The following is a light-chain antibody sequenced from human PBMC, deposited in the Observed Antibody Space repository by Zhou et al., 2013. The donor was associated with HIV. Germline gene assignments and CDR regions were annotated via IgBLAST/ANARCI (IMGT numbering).Light chain of an antibody. V-gene: IGKV4-1*01. CDR2: WAS. CDR1: QSLLYTSNSRNY. CDR3: QQYYSTPLT. J-gene: IGKJ3*01. Sequence: DIVMTQSPDSLAVSLGGRATINCKSSQSLLYTSNSRNYLAWYQQKPGQPPKLLIYWASTRESGVPDRFSGSGSGTDFTLTISSLQAEDVAVYYCQQYYSTPLTFGPGTKV.